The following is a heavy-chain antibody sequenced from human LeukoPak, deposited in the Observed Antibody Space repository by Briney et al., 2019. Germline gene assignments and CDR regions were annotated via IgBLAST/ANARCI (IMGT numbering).Heavy chain of an antibody. CDR1: GYTLTELS. CDR3: ATTSHGSGWYRDDAFDI. J-gene: IGHJ3*02. CDR2: FDPEDGET. V-gene: IGHV1-24*01. D-gene: IGHD6-19*01. Sequence: GASVKVSCKISGYTLTELSMHWVRQAPGKGLEWIGGFDPEDGETIYAQKFQGRVTMTEDTSTDTAYMELSSLRSEDTAVYYCATTSHGSGWYRDDAFDIWGQGTMVTVSS.